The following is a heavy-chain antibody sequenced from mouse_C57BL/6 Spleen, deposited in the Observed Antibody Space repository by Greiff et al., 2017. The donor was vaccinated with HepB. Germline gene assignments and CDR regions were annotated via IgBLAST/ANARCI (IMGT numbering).Heavy chain of an antibody. D-gene: IGHD1-1*01. CDR2: ISGGGGNT. CDR3: ASAYYGVYYFDD. V-gene: IGHV5-9*01. CDR1: GFTFSSYT. Sequence: EVMLVESGGGLVKPGGSLKLSCAASGFTFSSYTMSWVRQTPEKRLEWVATISGGGGNTYYPDSVKGRFTISRDNAKNTLYLQRSSLRSEDTALYDCASAYYGVYYFDDWGQGTTLTVSS. J-gene: IGHJ2*01.